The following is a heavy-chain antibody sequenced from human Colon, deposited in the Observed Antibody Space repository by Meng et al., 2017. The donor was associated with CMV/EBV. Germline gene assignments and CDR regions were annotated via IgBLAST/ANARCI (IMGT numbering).Heavy chain of an antibody. CDR3: ARGGKGFWFFGL. Sequence: VGVGGGLVQRGGALRLSCAASGFAVSGDYMTWVRQAPGKGLEWVSLIHLNGGTTYTDSVKGRFTISRDSSENAVYLQMNSLTGEDTAVYFCARGGKGFWFFGLWGRGTLVTVSS. CDR1: GFAVSGDY. D-gene: IGHD4-23*01. CDR2: IHLNGGT. V-gene: IGHV3-66*01. J-gene: IGHJ2*01.